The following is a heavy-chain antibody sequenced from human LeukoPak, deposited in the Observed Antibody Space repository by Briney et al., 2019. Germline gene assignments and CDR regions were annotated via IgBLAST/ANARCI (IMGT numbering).Heavy chain of an antibody. CDR2: ISAYNGNT. D-gene: IGHD2-2*02. CDR1: GYTFTSYG. Sequence: ASVKVSCKASGYTFTSYGISWVRQAPGQGLGWMGWISAYNGNTNYAQKLQGRVTMTTDTSTSTAYMELRSLRSDDTAVYYCARDLVSCSSTSCYTGLGGADPTSNWFDPWGQGTLVTVSS. J-gene: IGHJ5*02. CDR3: ARDLVSCSSTSCYTGLGGADPTSNWFDP. V-gene: IGHV1-18*01.